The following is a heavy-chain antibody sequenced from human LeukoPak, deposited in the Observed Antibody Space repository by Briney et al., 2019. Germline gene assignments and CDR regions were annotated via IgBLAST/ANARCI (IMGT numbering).Heavy chain of an antibody. CDR2: IYYSGST. Sequence: PSETLSLTCTVSGGSISSYYWSWLRQPPGKGLEWIGYIYYSGSTNYNPSLKSRVIISVDTSKNRCSLKLSSVIAADAAVYCCARDSSGYSIDYWGQGTLVTVSS. D-gene: IGHD3-22*01. CDR1: GGSISSYY. J-gene: IGHJ4*02. CDR3: ARDSSGYSIDY. V-gene: IGHV4-59*01.